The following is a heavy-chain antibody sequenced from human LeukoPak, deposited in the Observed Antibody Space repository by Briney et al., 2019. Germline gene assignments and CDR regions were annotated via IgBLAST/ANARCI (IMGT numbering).Heavy chain of an antibody. CDR2: INHSGST. CDR1: SGSFSGYY. CDR3: ARVRIAARPYYYYMDV. V-gene: IGHV4-34*01. Sequence: KSSETLSLTCAVYSGSFSGYYWSWIRQPPGKGLEWIGEINHSGSTNYNPSLKSRVTISVDTSKNQFSLKLSSVTAADTAVYYCARVRIAARPYYYYMDVWGKGTTVTVSS. J-gene: IGHJ6*03. D-gene: IGHD6-6*01.